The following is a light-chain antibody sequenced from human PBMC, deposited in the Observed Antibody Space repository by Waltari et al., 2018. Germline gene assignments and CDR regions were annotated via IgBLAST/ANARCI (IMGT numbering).Light chain of an antibody. CDR1: SGSIAGDY. V-gene: IGLV6-57*03. CDR3: QSYDITNVI. CDR2: EDK. J-gene: IGLJ2*01. Sequence: FLLTQPHSVSGSPGETVTISCTRTSGSIAGDYVQWYQRRPGSAPIAVIYEDKIRPSVVPDRFSGSIDRSSNSASLTISGLRPEDEADYFCQSYDITNVIFGGGTKVNVL.